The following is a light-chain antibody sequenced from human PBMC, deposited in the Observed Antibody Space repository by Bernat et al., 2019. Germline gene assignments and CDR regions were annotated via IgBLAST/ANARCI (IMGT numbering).Light chain of an antibody. J-gene: IGKJ2*01. CDR1: QSLLHSNGYNY. CDR2: LGS. CDR3: MRALQTPPFYT. Sequence: DIVMTQSPLSLPVTPGEPASISCRSSQSLLHSNGYNYLDWYLQKPGQSPQLLIYLGSNRASGVPDRFSGSGSGTDFTLKISRVEAEDVGVYYCMRALQTPPFYTFGQGTKLEIK. V-gene: IGKV2-28*01.